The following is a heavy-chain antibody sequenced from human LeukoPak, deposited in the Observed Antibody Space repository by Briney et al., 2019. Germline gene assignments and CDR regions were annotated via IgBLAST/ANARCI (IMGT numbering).Heavy chain of an antibody. CDR2: FDPEDGET. CDR3: ATGIAVAGAFDY. Sequence: ASVKVSCRVSGYTLTELSMHWVRQAPGKGLEWMGGFDPEDGETIYAQKFQGRVTMTEDTSTDTAYMELSSLRSEDTAVYYCATGIAVAGAFDYWGQGTLVTVSS. J-gene: IGHJ4*02. D-gene: IGHD6-19*01. CDR1: GYTLTELS. V-gene: IGHV1-24*01.